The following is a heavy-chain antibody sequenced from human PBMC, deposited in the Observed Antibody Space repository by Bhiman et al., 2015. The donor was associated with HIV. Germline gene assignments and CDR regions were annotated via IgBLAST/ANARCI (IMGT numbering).Heavy chain of an antibody. CDR1: GFTFSSYS. CDR3: ARDATVTQMVRGVPRWFDP. D-gene: IGHD3-10*01. CDR2: ISSSSSYI. V-gene: IGHV3-21*03. J-gene: IGHJ5*02. Sequence: EVQLVESGGGLVQPGGSLRLSCEASGFTFSSYSMNWIRQAPGKGLEWVSSISSSSSYIYYADSVKGRFTISRDNAKKSLYLQMNSLRAEDTAVYYCARDATVTQMVRGVPRWFDPWGQGTLVTVSS.